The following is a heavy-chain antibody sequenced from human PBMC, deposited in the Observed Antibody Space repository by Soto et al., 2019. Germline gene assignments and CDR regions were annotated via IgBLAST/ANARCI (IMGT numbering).Heavy chain of an antibody. CDR3: ARGVGYCSGGSCVHAFDI. Sequence: ASVNVSCKASGYTFTSYGISWVRQAPGRGLEWMGWISAYNGNTNYAQKLQGRVTMTTDTSTSTAYMELRSLRSDDTAVYYCARGVGYCSGGSCVHAFDIWGQGTMVTVSS. CDR2: ISAYNGNT. J-gene: IGHJ3*02. CDR1: GYTFTSYG. D-gene: IGHD2-15*01. V-gene: IGHV1-18*01.